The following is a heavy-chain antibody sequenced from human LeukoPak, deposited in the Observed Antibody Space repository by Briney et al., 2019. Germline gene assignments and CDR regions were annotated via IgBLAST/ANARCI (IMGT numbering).Heavy chain of an antibody. CDR3: AKSLASGYFYMDV. D-gene: IGHD1-26*01. CDR1: GFTFSNYG. V-gene: IGHV3-30*02. CDR2: IRYDGSNK. Sequence: QTGGSLRLSCAASGFTFSNYGMHWVRQAPGKGLEWVAFIRYDGSNKYYADSVKGRFTISRDNSKNTLYLQMNNLRFEDTAVFYCAKSLASGYFYMDVWGKGTTVTISS. J-gene: IGHJ6*03.